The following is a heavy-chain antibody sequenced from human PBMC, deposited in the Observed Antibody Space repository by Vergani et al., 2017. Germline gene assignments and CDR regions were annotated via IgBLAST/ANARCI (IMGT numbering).Heavy chain of an antibody. J-gene: IGHJ3*02. V-gene: IGHV1-18*01. CDR2: ISAYNGNT. CDR1: GYTFTSYG. D-gene: IGHD6-6*01. CDR3: ARDRGYSSSGNDAFDI. Sequence: QVQLVQSGAEVKKPGASVKVSCKASGYTFTSYGISWVRQAPGQGLEWMGWISAYNGNTNYAQKLQGRVTMTTDTSPSTADRELRSLRADDTAVYYCARDRGYSSSGNDAFDIWGQGTMVTVSS.